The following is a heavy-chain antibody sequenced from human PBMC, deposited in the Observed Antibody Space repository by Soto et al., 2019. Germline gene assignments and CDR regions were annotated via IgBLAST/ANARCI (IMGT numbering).Heavy chain of an antibody. D-gene: IGHD4-17*01. Sequence: EVQLVESGGDLVQPGGSLRLSCAAASGFTVSNNYMGWFRQAPGKGLEWVSIIYSGGSTYYGDSVKGRFTISRDNSKNTLYLQMNSLRAEDTAVYYCARLTTVTYWYFDLWGRGTLVTVSS. CDR1: GFTVSNNY. CDR2: IYSGGST. V-gene: IGHV3-66*01. J-gene: IGHJ2*01. CDR3: ARLTTVTYWYFDL.